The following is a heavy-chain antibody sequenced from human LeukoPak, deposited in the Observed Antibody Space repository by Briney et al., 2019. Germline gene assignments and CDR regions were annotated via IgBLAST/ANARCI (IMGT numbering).Heavy chain of an antibody. D-gene: IGHD6-19*01. CDR1: GIIFSSDA. V-gene: IGHV3-23*01. CDR2: ITKSGDTS. CDR3: AKGGGWLYYFDY. Sequence: GGSLRLSCAASGIIFSSDAMSWVRQVPGKGLEWVSLITKSGDTSYYADSVKGRFTISRDNSKNTLYLQMNSLRAEDTAVYYCAKGGGWLYYFDYWGQGTLVTVSS. J-gene: IGHJ4*02.